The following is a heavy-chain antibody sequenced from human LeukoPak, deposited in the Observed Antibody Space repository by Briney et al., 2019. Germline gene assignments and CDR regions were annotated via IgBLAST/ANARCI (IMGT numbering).Heavy chain of an antibody. Sequence: GESLKISCKGSGFSFSSYWIVWVRQMPGKGLEWMGIIFPDDSDSRYSPSFQGQVTISAGKSISTAYLQWHSLKASDTALYYCARQSSLSHAFDIWGQGTMVSVSS. D-gene: IGHD2-2*01. CDR3: ARQSSLSHAFDI. V-gene: IGHV5-51*01. CDR1: GFSFSSYW. CDR2: IFPDDSDS. J-gene: IGHJ3*02.